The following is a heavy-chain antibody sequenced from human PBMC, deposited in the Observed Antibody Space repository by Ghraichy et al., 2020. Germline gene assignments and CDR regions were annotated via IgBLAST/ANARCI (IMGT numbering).Heavy chain of an antibody. CDR2: INHSGST. D-gene: IGHD3-3*01. CDR1: GGSFSGYY. J-gene: IGHJ4*02. CDR3: ERVGRITIFGVVTRDRYYFGY. Sequence: SETPSLTCAVYGGSFSGYYWSWIRQPPGKGMEWIGEINHSGSTNYNPSLKSRVTISVDTSKNQFSLKLSSVTAADTAVYYCERVGRITIFGVVTRDRYYFGYWGPGTLVTVSS. V-gene: IGHV4-34*01.